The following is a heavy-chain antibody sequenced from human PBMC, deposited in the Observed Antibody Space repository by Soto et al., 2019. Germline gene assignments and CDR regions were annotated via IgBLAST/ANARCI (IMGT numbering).Heavy chain of an antibody. CDR2: IWYDGSNK. CDR3: ARDNSRIAARSAGMDV. V-gene: IGHV3-33*01. D-gene: IGHD6-6*01. CDR1: GFTFSSYG. J-gene: IGHJ6*02. Sequence: GGSLRLSCAASGFTFSSYGMHWVRQAPGKGLEWVAVIWYDGSNKYYADSVKGRFTISRDNSKSTLYLQMNSLRAEDTAVYYCARDNSRIAARSAGMDVWGQRTTVTVS.